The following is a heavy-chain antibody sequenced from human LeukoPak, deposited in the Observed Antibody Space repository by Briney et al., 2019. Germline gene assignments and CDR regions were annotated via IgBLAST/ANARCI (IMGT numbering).Heavy chain of an antibody. CDR3: ARGPITMVRGGIWFDP. CDR2: IYHSGST. V-gene: IGHV4-30-2*01. CDR1: GGSISSSGYS. Sequence: PSQTLSLTCAVSGGSISSSGYSWSWIRQPPGKGLEWIGYIYHSGSTYYNPSLKSRVTISVDRSKNQFSLKLSSVTAADTAVYYCARGPITMVRGGIWFDPWGQGTLVTVSS. J-gene: IGHJ5*02. D-gene: IGHD3-10*01.